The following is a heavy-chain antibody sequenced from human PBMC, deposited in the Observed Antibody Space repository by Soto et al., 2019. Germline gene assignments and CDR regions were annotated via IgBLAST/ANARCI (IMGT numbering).Heavy chain of an antibody. CDR3: ARDRQQWLEPAGGALPF. V-gene: IGHV3-30-3*01. J-gene: IGHJ3*01. Sequence: GGSLRLSCAASGFTLSSYVMHWVRQAPGKGLEWVARISYAGNDNYYADSVKGRFTISRDNSKKTLYLQMTSLRADDTAVYYRARDRQQWLEPAGGALPFWGQGTMVTVSS. CDR2: ISYAGNDN. D-gene: IGHD6-19*01. CDR1: GFTLSSYV.